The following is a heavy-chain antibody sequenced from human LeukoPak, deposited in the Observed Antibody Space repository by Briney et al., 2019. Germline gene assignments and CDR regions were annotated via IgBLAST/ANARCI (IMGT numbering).Heavy chain of an antibody. J-gene: IGHJ3*02. CDR2: IIPIFGTA. CDR3: ARVVVTALGALRAFDI. D-gene: IGHD2-21*02. V-gene: IGHV1-69*13. Sequence: GASVKVSCKASGGTFSSYAISWVRQAPGQGLEWMGGIIPIFGTANYAQKFQGRVTITADESTSTAYMELSSLRSEDTAVYYCARVVVTALGALRAFDIWGQGTMVTVSS. CDR1: GGTFSSYA.